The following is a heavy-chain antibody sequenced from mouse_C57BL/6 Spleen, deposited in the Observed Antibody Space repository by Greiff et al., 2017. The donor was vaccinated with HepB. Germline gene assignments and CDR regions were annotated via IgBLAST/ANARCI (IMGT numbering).Heavy chain of an antibody. CDR3: ARRGYDYAAWFAY. Sequence: AAGGVDFSRYWMSWVRRAPGKGLEWIGEINPDSSTINYAPSLKDKFIISRDNAKNTLYLQMSKVRSEDTALYYCARRGYDYAAWFAYWGQGTLVTVSA. CDR2: INPDSSTI. J-gene: IGHJ3*01. V-gene: IGHV4-1*01. CDR1: GVDFSRYW. D-gene: IGHD2-4*01.